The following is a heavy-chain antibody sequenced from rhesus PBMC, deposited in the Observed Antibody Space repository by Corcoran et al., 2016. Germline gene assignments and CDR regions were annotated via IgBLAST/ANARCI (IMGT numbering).Heavy chain of an antibody. V-gene: IGHV3S5*01. CDR2: INNGGGST. CDR3: AKDGTVTRYYFDY. CDR1: GFSFSTYG. J-gene: IGHJ4*01. D-gene: IGHD3-9*01. Sequence: EVQLVETGGGLVQPGGSLKVSCTASGFSFSTYGMSWVRQAPGKGLEWVSAINNGGGSTYYADSVKGRFTISRDNSTNTLALQMNSLRAEDTAVYYCAKDGTVTRYYFDYWGQGVLVTVSS.